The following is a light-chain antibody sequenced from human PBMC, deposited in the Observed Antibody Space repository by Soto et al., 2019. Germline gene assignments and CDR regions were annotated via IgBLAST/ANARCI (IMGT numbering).Light chain of an antibody. V-gene: IGKV1-9*01. Sequence: IQFTQSPSPMSASVGDRVTITCRSSQGISSYLAWYQQKPGKAPKLLIYATSTLQGGVPSRFSGSGSGTDFTLTISSLQPEDFATYYCQQSYSTPTFGQGTRLEIK. CDR3: QQSYSTPT. CDR1: QGISSY. CDR2: ATS. J-gene: IGKJ5*01.